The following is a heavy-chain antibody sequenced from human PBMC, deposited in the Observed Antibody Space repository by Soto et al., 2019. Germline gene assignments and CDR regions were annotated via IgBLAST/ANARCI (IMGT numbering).Heavy chain of an antibody. Sequence: QVQLVQSGAEVKKPGSSVKVSCKASGGTFSSYTISWVRQAPGQGLEWMGRIIPILGIANYAQKFQGRVTITADNSTSTAYMELSSLRSEDTAVYSCARVTMVRGVITFDYWGQGTLFTVSS. V-gene: IGHV1-69*02. CDR3: ARVTMVRGVITFDY. CDR2: IIPILGIA. CDR1: GGTFSSYT. D-gene: IGHD3-10*01. J-gene: IGHJ4*02.